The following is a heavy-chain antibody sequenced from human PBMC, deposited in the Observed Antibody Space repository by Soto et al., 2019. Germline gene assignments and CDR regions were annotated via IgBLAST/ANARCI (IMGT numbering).Heavy chain of an antibody. V-gene: IGHV4-39*01. CDR3: ARHPRRAEQWLVQRYYNWFDP. Sequence: QLQLQESGPGLVKPSETLSLTCTVSGGSISSSSYYWGWIRQPPGKGLEWIGRIYYSGSTYYNPSLKSRVTISVDTSKNQFSLKLSSVTAADTAVYYCARHPRRAEQWLVQRYYNWFDPWGQGTLVTVSS. J-gene: IGHJ5*02. D-gene: IGHD6-19*01. CDR1: GGSISSSSYY. CDR2: IYYSGST.